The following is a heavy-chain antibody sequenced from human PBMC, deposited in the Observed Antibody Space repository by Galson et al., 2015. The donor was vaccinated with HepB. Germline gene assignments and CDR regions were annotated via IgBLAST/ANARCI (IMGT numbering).Heavy chain of an antibody. CDR1: GYSFTSYW. V-gene: IGHV5-51*01. CDR2: IYPGDSDT. D-gene: IGHD3-3*01. CDR3: ARAETPTDFWSGYYWTGGQYYYYGMDV. J-gene: IGHJ6*02. Sequence: QSGAEVKKPGESLKISCKGSGYSFTSYWIGWVRQMPGKGLEWMGIIYPGDSDTRYSPSFQGQVTISADESISTAYLQWSSLKASDTAMYYCARAETPTDFWSGYYWTGGQYYYYGMDVWGQGTTVTVSS.